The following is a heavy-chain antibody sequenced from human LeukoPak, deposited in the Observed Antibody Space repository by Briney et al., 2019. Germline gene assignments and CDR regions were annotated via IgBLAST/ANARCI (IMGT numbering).Heavy chain of an antibody. CDR1: KFTFSSYE. J-gene: IGHJ3*02. D-gene: IGHD5-24*01. CDR2: INSGGSKI. Sequence: GGSLRLSCAASKFTFSSYEMNWVRQAPGKGLEWVSYINSGGSKIYYADSVKGRFTISRDTAKNSLYLQMNSLRAEDTAVYYCAREGGDGYNLGDAFDIWGQGTMVTVSS. V-gene: IGHV3-48*03. CDR3: AREGGDGYNLGDAFDI.